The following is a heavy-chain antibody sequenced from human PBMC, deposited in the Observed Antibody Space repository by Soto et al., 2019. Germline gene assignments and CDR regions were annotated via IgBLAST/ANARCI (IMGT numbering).Heavy chain of an antibody. J-gene: IGHJ6*03. D-gene: IGHD2-2*01. CDR1: GFTFSNYW. CDR3: ACRSSTSWTYYYYYLYV. Sequence: EEPLVESGGGLVQPGVSLRLSCAASGFTFSNYWMHWVRQAPGKGLVWVSRTNSDGSTTRYADSVKGRFTISRDNAKNTLYLLMTTLGAEDTAVYYWACRSSTSWTYYYYYLYVWGKGTTVTVS. V-gene: IGHV3-74*01. CDR2: TNSDGSTT.